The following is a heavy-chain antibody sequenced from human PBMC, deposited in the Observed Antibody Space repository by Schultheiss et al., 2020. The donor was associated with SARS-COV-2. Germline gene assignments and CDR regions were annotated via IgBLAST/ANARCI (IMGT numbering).Heavy chain of an antibody. CDR1: GYSISSGYY. CDR2: IYYSGST. D-gene: IGHD3-10*01. V-gene: IGHV4-61*01. CDR3: ARGKGVREPWYFDL. J-gene: IGHJ2*01. Sequence: GSLRLSCAVSGYSISSGYYWSWIRQPPGKGLEWIGYIYYSGSTNYNPSLKSRVTISVDTSKNQFSLKLSSVTAADTAVYYCARGKGVREPWYFDLWGRGTLVTVSS.